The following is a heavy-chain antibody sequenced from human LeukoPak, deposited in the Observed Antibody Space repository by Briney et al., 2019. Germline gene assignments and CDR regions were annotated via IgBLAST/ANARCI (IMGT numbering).Heavy chain of an antibody. D-gene: IGHD6-19*01. CDR2: MNPNSGNT. CDR1: GYTFTSYD. V-gene: IGHV1-8*01. J-gene: IGHJ4*02. CDR3: ARDPSSLIAVAGFDY. Sequence: ASVKVSCKASGYTFTSYDINLVRQATGQGLEWMGWMNPNSGNTGYAQKFQGRVTMTRNTSISTAYMELSSLRSEDTAVYYCARDPSSLIAVAGFDYWGQGTLVTVSS.